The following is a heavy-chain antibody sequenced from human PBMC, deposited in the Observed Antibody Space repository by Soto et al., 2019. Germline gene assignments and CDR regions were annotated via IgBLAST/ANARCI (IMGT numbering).Heavy chain of an antibody. V-gene: IGHV1-3*04. CDR1: GYTFTSYA. CDR3: ARPVTTYNYFDGVDV. Sequence: QVHLVQSGAEVKKPGASVKVSCKASGYTFTSYAMHWVRQAPGQRLEWMGWISTDSGNTKYSQRFQGRVTITSDTSASTAYMELSSLRSEDTAVYYCARPVTTYNYFDGVDVWGQGPTVTVSS. J-gene: IGHJ6*02. CDR2: ISTDSGNT. D-gene: IGHD4-17*01.